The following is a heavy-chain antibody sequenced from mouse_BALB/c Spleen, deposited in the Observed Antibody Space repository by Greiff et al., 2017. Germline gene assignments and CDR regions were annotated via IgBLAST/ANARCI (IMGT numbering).Heavy chain of an antibody. J-gene: IGHJ4*01. D-gene: IGHD2-4*01. CDR2: IYPGNSDT. CDR1: GYTFTSYW. Sequence: EVQLVESGTVLARPGASVKMSCKASGYTFTSYWMHWVKQRPGQGLEWIGAIYPGNSDTSYNQKFKGKAKLTAVTSTSTAYMELSSLTNEDSAVYYCTRWGYYDNYYAMDYWGQGTSVTVSS. CDR3: TRWGYYDNYYAMDY. V-gene: IGHV1-5*01.